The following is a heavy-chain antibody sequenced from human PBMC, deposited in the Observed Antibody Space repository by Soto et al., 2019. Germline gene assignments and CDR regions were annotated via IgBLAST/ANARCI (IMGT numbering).Heavy chain of an antibody. D-gene: IGHD1-26*01. J-gene: IGHJ3*02. V-gene: IGHV3-30*18. CDR1: GFTFSSYG. Sequence: GGSLRLSCAASGFTFSSYGMHWVRQAPGKGLEWVAVISYDGSNKYYADSVKGRFTISRDNSKNTLYLQMNSLRAEDTAVYYCAKAEVGATSRGDAFDIWGQGTMVTVSS. CDR3: AKAEVGATSRGDAFDI. CDR2: ISYDGSNK.